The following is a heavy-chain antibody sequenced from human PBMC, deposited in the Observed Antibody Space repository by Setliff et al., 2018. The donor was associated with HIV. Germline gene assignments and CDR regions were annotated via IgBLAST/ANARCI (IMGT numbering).Heavy chain of an antibody. Sequence: PGGSLRLSCAASGFTFSYYWMHWVRQVPGKGLVWVSRINNEGGIINYADSVRGRFTVSRDNAKNTVYLQMSSLRAEDTAVYYCVGAHPTTMVTFFDNWGQETLVTVSS. V-gene: IGHV3-74*01. CDR1: GFTFSYYW. D-gene: IGHD2-21*02. CDR3: VGAHPTTMVTFFDN. J-gene: IGHJ4*02. CDR2: INNEGGII.